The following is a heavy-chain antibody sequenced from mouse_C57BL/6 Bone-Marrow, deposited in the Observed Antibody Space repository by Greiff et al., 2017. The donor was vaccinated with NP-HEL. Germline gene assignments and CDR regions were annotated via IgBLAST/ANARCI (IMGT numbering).Heavy chain of an antibody. J-gene: IGHJ1*03. Sequence: QSCKASGYTFTSYWMQWVKQRPGQGLEWIGEIDPSDSYTNYNQKFKGKATLTVDTSSSTAYMQLSSLTSEDSAVYYCARDGGYYPYWYFDVWGTGTTVTVSS. CDR2: IDPSDSYT. CDR1: GYTFTSYW. D-gene: IGHD2-3*01. V-gene: IGHV1-50*01. CDR3: ARDGGYYPYWYFDV.